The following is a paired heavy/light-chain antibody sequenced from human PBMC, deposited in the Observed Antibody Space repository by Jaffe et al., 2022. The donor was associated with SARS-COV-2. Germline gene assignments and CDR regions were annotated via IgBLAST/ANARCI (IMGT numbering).Light chain of an antibody. CDR3: QQYYNSPPT. J-gene: IGKJ4*01. V-gene: IGKV4-1*01. Sequence: DIVMTQSPDSLALSLGERATINCKSSRSVLYSSNNKNYLAWYQQRVGQPPKMLLHWASTRKSGVPDRFSGSGSGTDFTLTISSLQAEDVAVYYCQQYYNSPPTFGGGTKVEIK. CDR2: WAS. CDR1: RSVLYSSNNKNY.
Heavy chain of an antibody. CDR1: GFTFSDFY. CDR2: ISGRSDSI. D-gene: IGHD4-17*01. J-gene: IGHJ5*02. CDR3: ARDHEPATTGNWRFDP. V-gene: IGHV3-11*06. Sequence: QVQLVESGGGLVQPGGSLRLSCAASGFTFSDFYMSWIRQAPGKGLEWVSYISGRSDSINYADSVKGRFTISRDNAKKSLYLQMNSLRVEDTAIYYCARDHEPATTGNWRFDPWGQGTLVTVSS.